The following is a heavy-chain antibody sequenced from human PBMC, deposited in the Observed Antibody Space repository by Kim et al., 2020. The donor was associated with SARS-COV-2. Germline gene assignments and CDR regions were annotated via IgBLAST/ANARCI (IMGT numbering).Heavy chain of an antibody. V-gene: IGHV3-64D*09. Sequence: DSRKGGFTISGDNSRNTLYLQMGSLRAEDTAVYYCVKDERGWPVNWFDPWGQGTLVTVSS. CDR3: VKDERGWPVNWFDP. D-gene: IGHD6-19*01. J-gene: IGHJ5*02.